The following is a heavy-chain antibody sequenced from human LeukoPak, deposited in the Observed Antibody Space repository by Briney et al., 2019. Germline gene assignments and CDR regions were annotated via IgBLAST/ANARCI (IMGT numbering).Heavy chain of an antibody. D-gene: IGHD2-2*01. CDR1: GFTFSSYS. CDR2: IKQDGSEK. Sequence: GGSLRLSCAASGFTFSSYSMNWVRQAPGKGLEWVANIKQDGSEKYYVDSVKGRSTISRDNAKNSLYLQMNSLRAEDTAVYYCARYIVVVPAAMFDYWGQGTLVTVSS. CDR3: ARYIVVVPAAMFDY. J-gene: IGHJ4*02. V-gene: IGHV3-7*03.